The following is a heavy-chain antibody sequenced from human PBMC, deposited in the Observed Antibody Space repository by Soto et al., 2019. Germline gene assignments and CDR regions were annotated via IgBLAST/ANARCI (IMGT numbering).Heavy chain of an antibody. CDR2: ITSSGSTT. CDR1: GFTFSDSY. CDR3: ARSPVGRSDMGFDL. D-gene: IGHD1-26*01. V-gene: IGHV3-11*01. Sequence: PGGSLRLSCAASGFTFSDSYMHWIRQAPGKGLEWLSYITSSGSTTDYGDSVKGRFTISRDNAKNSLSLQMNSLRAEDTALYYCARSPVGRSDMGFDLWGQGTLVTVSS. J-gene: IGHJ4*02.